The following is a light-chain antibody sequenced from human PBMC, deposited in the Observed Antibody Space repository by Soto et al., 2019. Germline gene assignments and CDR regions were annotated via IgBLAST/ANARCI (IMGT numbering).Light chain of an antibody. V-gene: IGLV6-57*04. Sequence: NFMLTQPHSVSESPGKTVTISCTRSSGSIASNYVQWYQQRPGSAPTTVIYEDNQRPSGVPDRFSGSIDSSSNSASLTISGLKTEDEADYYCQSYDSSTLYVFGTGTKLDRP. CDR1: SGSIASNY. CDR3: QSYDSSTLYV. J-gene: IGLJ1*01. CDR2: EDN.